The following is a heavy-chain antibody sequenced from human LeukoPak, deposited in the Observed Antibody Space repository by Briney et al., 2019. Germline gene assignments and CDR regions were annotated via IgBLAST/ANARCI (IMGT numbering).Heavy chain of an antibody. CDR2: IYYSGST. J-gene: IGHJ4*02. D-gene: IGHD4-23*01. Sequence: SETLSLTCTVSGGSISSYYWSWIRQPPGKGLEWIGYIYYSGSTNYNPSLKSRVTISVDTSKNQFSLKLSSVTAADTAVYYCARLIYGGNSAFDYWGQRTLVTVSS. CDR1: GGSISSYY. CDR3: ARLIYGGNSAFDY. V-gene: IGHV4-59*01.